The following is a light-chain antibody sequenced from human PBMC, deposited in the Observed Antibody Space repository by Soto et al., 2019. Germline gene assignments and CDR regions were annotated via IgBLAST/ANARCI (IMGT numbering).Light chain of an antibody. Sequence: QSALTQPASVSGSPGQSITISCTGTSSDVGGYNYVSWYQQHPGKAPKLMIYDVSNRPSGVSNRFCGSKSGNTASLTISGLQAEDEADYCCSSYTSSSTVVFGGGTKVTVL. CDR2: DVS. V-gene: IGLV2-14*01. CDR3: SSYTSSSTVV. J-gene: IGLJ2*01. CDR1: SSDVGGYNY.